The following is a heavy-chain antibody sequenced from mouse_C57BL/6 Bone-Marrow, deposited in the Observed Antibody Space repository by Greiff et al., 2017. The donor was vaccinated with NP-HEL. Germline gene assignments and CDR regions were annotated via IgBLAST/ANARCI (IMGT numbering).Heavy chain of an antibody. J-gene: IGHJ3*01. CDR2: IDPENGDT. Sequence: EVQLPQSGAELVRPGASVKLSCTASGFNIKDDYMHWVKQRPEQGLEWIGWIDPENGDTEYASKFQGKATITADTSSNTAYLQLSSLTSEDTAVYYCTTDTTVPAWFAYWGQGTLVTVSA. V-gene: IGHV14-4*01. CDR3: TTDTTVPAWFAY. D-gene: IGHD1-1*01. CDR1: GFNIKDDY.